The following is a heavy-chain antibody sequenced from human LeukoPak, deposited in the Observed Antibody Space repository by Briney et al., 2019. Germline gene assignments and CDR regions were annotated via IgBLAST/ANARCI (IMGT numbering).Heavy chain of an antibody. CDR1: GFSSSSYG. CDR2: IWYDGNNK. Sequence: GESLRLSCAASGFSSSSYGMHWVRQAPGKGLEWVAVIWYDGNNKYYADSVKGRFTISRDNSKNTLYLQMNSLRAEDTAVYYCAREGPYYFDYWGQGTLVTVSS. J-gene: IGHJ4*02. CDR3: AREGPYYFDY. V-gene: IGHV3-33*01.